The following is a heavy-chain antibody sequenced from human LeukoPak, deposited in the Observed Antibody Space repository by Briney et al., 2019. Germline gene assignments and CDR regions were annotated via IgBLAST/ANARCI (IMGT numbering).Heavy chain of an antibody. V-gene: IGHV1-69*13. Sequence: SVKVSCKASGGTFSSYAISWVRQAPGQGLEWMGGIIPNFGTANYAQKFQGRVTITADESTSTAYMELSSLRSEDTAVYYCASSGWYDYYYYYMDVWGKETTVTVSS. J-gene: IGHJ6*03. CDR2: IIPNFGTA. D-gene: IGHD6-19*01. CDR3: ASSGWYDYYYYYMDV. CDR1: GGTFSSYA.